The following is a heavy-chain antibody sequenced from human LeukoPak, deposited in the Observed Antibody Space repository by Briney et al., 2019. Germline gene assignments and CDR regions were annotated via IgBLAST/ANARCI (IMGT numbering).Heavy chain of an antibody. J-gene: IGHJ6*03. D-gene: IGHD6-19*01. CDR1: GGSFSGYY. CDR3: ARGRGYSSGWGHFYYSIDV. CDR2: VTDTGNR. V-gene: IGHV4-34*01. Sequence: SETLSLTCAVYGGSFSGYYWTWIRQPPGKGLGWIGEVTDTGNRNYNPSLRSRVNILVDTAKNQFSLKVSSVTAADTSVFYCARGRGYSSGWGHFYYSIDVWGQGTTVTVSS.